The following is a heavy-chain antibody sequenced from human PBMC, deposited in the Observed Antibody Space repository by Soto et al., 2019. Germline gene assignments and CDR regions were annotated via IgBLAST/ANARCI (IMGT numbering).Heavy chain of an antibody. CDR3: ARGGYCSGDSCPWGFDP. V-gene: IGHV4-34*01. D-gene: IGHD2-15*01. J-gene: IGHJ5*02. CDR2: INHSGST. Sequence: TLSLTCTVSGGSISSYYWSWIRQPPGKGLEWIGEINHSGSTNYNPSLKSRVTISVDTSKNQFSLKLSSVTAADTALYYCARGGYCSGDSCPWGFDPWGQGTLVTVSS. CDR1: GGSISSYY.